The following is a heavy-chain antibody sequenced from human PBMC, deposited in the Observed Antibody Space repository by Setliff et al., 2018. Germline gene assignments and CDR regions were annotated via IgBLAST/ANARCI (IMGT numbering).Heavy chain of an antibody. CDR1: GFTFSRYA. V-gene: IGHV3-48*01. D-gene: IGHD3-10*01. CDR3: AREELWFGELASYYYYGIDV. CDR2: ISSSSSTI. Sequence: GGSLRLSCAASGFTFSRYAMSWVRQAPGKGLEWVSYISSSSSTIYYADSVKGRFTISRDNAKNSLYLQMNSLRAEDTAVYYCAREELWFGELASYYYYGIDVWGQGTTVTVS. J-gene: IGHJ6*02.